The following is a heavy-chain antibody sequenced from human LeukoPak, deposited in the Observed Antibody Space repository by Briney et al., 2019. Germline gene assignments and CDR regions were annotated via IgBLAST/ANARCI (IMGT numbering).Heavy chain of an antibody. D-gene: IGHD6-19*01. CDR2: ISYDGSNK. CDR1: GFTFSSYA. J-gene: IGHJ3*02. Sequence: GGSLRLSCAASGFTFSSYAMHWVRQAPGKGLEWVAVISYDGSNKYYADSVKGRFTISRDNSKNTLYLQMNSLRAEDTAVYYCAKVASSGWYGYAFDIWGQGTMVTVSS. V-gene: IGHV3-30-3*01. CDR3: AKVASSGWYGYAFDI.